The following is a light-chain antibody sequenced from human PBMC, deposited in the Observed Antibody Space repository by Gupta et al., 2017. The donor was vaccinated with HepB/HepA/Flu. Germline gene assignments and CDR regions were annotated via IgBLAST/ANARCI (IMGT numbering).Light chain of an antibody. Sequence: LTQSPGTLSLSPGERATLSCRASQSVSSSYLGWYQQKPGQAPRLLIYGASSRATGIPDRFSGSGSGTDFTLTISILEPEDFAVYYCQQYGSSPYTFGQGTKLEIK. J-gene: IGKJ2*01. CDR1: QSVSSSY. V-gene: IGKV3-20*01. CDR2: GAS. CDR3: QQYGSSPYT.